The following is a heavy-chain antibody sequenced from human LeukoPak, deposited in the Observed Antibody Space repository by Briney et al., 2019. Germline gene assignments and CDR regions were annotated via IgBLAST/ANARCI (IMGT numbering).Heavy chain of an antibody. J-gene: IGHJ5*02. CDR1: GGSISSYY. CDR3: ARDPSSGSPYGFDP. D-gene: IGHD6-19*01. CDR2: IYCSGST. V-gene: IGHV4-59*01. Sequence: SETLSLTCTVSGGSISSYYWSWIRQPPGKGLEWIGYIYCSGSTNYNPSLKSRVTISVDTSKNQFSLKLSSVTAADTAVYYCARDPSSGSPYGFDPWGQGTLVTVSS.